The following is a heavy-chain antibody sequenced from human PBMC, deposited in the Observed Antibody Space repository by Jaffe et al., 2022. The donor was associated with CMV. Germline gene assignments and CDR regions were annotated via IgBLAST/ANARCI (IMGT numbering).Heavy chain of an antibody. D-gene: IGHD6-13*01. J-gene: IGHJ4*02. CDR1: GFTFSSYG. Sequence: QVQLVESGGGVVQPGRSLRLSCAASGFTFSSYGMHWVRQAPGKGLEWVAVIWYDGSNKYYADSVKGRFTISRDNSKNTLYLQMNSLRAEDTAVYYCARERGSSSWYGGYFDYWGQGTLVTVSS. CDR3: ARERGSSSWYGGYFDY. V-gene: IGHV3-33*01. CDR2: IWYDGSNK.